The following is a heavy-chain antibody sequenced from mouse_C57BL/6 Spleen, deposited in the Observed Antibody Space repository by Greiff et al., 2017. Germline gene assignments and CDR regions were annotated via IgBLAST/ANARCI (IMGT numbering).Heavy chain of an antibody. Sequence: QVHVKQSGPGLVQPSQSLSITCTVSGFSLTSYGVHWVRQPPGKGLEWLGVIWSGGSTAYNAAFISRLSISKDNSKSQVFFKMTSLQADDTAIYYCAKNYAPYWYFDVWGTGTTVTVSS. D-gene: IGHD2-12*01. V-gene: IGHV2-4*01. CDR3: AKNYAPYWYFDV. CDR2: IWSGGST. J-gene: IGHJ1*03. CDR1: GFSLTSYG.